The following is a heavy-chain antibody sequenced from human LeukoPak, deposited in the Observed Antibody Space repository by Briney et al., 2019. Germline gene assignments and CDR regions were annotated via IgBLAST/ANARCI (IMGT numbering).Heavy chain of an antibody. CDR1: GFTFSSYS. CDR3: ARHFCSSTSCSN. D-gene: IGHD2-2*01. V-gene: IGHV3-48*01. CDR2: ISSSSSPI. J-gene: IGHJ4*02. Sequence: GGSLRLSCAASGFTFSSYSMNWVRQAPGKGLEWVSSISSSSSPIYYADSVKGRFTISRDNAKNSLYLQMNSLRTEDTAAYYCARHFCSSTSCSNWGQGTLVTVSS.